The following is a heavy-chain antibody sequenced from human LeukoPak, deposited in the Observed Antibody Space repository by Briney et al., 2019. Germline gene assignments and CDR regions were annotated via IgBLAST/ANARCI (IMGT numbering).Heavy chain of an antibody. CDR2: IRYDGSDK. Sequence: GGSLRLSCAASGFSFSYYCMHWVRQAPGKGLEWVAFIRYDGSDKYYADSVKGRFTISRDNSKDTVYLQMNSLRDEDTAVYYCAKGDYGDYSYHVDYWGQGTLVTVSS. D-gene: IGHD4-17*01. V-gene: IGHV3-30*02. CDR3: AKGDYGDYSYHVDY. CDR1: GFSFSYYC. J-gene: IGHJ4*02.